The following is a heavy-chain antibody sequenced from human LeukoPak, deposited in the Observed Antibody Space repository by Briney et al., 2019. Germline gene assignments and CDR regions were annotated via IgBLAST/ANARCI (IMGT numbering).Heavy chain of an antibody. CDR3: ARGVDTALVPYYYYYMDV. CDR2: INPNSGGT. J-gene: IGHJ6*03. Sequence: GASVKVSCKASGYTFTGYYMHWVRQAPGQGLEWMGWINPNSGGTNYAQKFQGRVTMTRDTSISTAYMELSRLRSDDTAVYYCARGVDTALVPYYYYYMDVWGKGTTVTISS. V-gene: IGHV1-2*02. CDR1: GYTFTGYY. D-gene: IGHD5-18*01.